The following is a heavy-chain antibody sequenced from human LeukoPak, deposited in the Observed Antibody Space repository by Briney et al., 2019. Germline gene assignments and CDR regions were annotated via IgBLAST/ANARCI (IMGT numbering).Heavy chain of an antibody. D-gene: IGHD1-26*01. V-gene: IGHV3-53*05. CDR1: GFTGCSNY. CDR3: ARDLGGSYDEGAFDI. Sequence: GGYLRFSCAASGFTGCSNYMIRVGQAQGKEREGGSVLYCGGSTYYADSVKGRFTISRDNSKNTLYLQMNSLRAEDSAVYYCARDLGGSYDEGAFDIWGQGTMVTVSS. CDR2: LYCGGST. J-gene: IGHJ3*02.